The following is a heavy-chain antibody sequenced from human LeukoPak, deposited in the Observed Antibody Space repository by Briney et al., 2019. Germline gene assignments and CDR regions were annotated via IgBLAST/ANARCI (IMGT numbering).Heavy chain of an antibody. Sequence: ASVKVSCKASEYTFTGYYMHWVRQAPGQGLEWMGIINPSGGSTSYAQKFQGRVTMTRDMSTSTVYMELSSLRSEDTAVYYCAREGRNWNFDFDDYWGQGTLVTVSS. CDR3: AREGRNWNFDFDDY. J-gene: IGHJ4*02. CDR2: INPSGGST. V-gene: IGHV1-46*01. CDR1: EYTFTGYY. D-gene: IGHD1-7*01.